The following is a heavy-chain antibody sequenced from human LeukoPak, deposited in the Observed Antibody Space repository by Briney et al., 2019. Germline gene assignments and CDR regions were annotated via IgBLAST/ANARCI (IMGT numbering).Heavy chain of an antibody. CDR2: IYSGGST. CDR3: AKEGIAVAGRLDY. J-gene: IGHJ4*02. Sequence: GGSLRLSCAASGFTVSSNYMSWVRQAPGKGLEWVSVIYSGGSTYYADSVKGRFTISRDNSKNTLYLQMNSLRAEDTAVYYCAKEGIAVAGRLDYWGQGTLVTVSS. V-gene: IGHV3-66*01. D-gene: IGHD6-19*01. CDR1: GFTVSSNY.